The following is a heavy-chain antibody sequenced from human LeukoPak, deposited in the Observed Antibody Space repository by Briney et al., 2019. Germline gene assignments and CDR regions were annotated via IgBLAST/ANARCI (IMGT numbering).Heavy chain of an antibody. CDR2: ISAYNGNT. CDR1: GYTFTSYG. CDR3: ARALGIAVAGNFDY. D-gene: IGHD6-19*01. Sequence: RASVKVSCKASGYTFTSYGISWVRQAPGQGLEWMGWISAYNGNTNYAQKLQGRVTMTTDTPTSTAYMELRSLRSDDTAVYYCARALGIAVAGNFDYWGQGTLVTVSS. J-gene: IGHJ4*02. V-gene: IGHV1-18*01.